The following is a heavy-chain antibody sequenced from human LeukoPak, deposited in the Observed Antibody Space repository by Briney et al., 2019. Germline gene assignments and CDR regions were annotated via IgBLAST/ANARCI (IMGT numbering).Heavy chain of an antibody. CDR2: VYTSGST. V-gene: IGHV4-4*07. J-gene: IGHJ6*02. D-gene: IGHD3-22*01. CDR3: ARDTPPFPDYYDSSGYSDYYYGMDV. Sequence: SETLSLTCTVSGGSISSYYWSWIRQPAGKGLEWIGRVYTSGSTNYNPSLKSRVTMSVDTSKNQFSLKLSSVTAADTAVYYCARDTPPFPDYYDSSGYSDYYYGMDVWGQGTTVTVSS. CDR1: GGSISSYY.